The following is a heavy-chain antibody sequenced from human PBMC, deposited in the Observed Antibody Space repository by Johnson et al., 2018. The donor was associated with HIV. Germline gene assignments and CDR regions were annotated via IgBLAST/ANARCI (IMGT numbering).Heavy chain of an antibody. CDR1: GFTFSSYA. D-gene: IGHD3-22*01. V-gene: IGHV3-20*04. CDR3: ARSFDSSDYWKHAFDV. J-gene: IGHJ3*01. CDR2: INWNGGST. Sequence: MLLVESGGGVVQPGRSLRLSCAASGFTFSSYAMHWVRQAPGKGLEWVSGINWNGGSTGYADSVKGRFTVSRDNGKNSLYLQMNSLRVEDTALYYCARSFDSSDYWKHAFDVWGQGTMVTVSS.